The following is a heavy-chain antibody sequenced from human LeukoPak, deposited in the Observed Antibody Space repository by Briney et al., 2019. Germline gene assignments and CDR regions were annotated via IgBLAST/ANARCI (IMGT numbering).Heavy chain of an antibody. D-gene: IGHD6-13*01. Sequence: LSVTCAVYGGSFSPYYWSWIRQSPDKGLEWVAAISYDGSKKHYADSVKGRFTISRDNSKNTLYLQMNSLRAEDTAVYYCPRDLLPAAGEYYFDYWGQGTLVTVSS. CDR2: ISYDGSKK. CDR1: GGSFSPYY. V-gene: IGHV3-30*03. CDR3: PRDLLPAAGEYYFDY. J-gene: IGHJ4*02.